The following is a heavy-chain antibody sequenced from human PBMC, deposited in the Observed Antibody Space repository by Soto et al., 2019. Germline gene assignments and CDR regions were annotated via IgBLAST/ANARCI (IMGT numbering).Heavy chain of an antibody. V-gene: IGHV3-73*02. D-gene: IGHD3-3*01. CDR1: GFIFSDSA. CDR3: TRGIDVWRGYPRYYVDY. CDR2: IRRKANNYAT. J-gene: IGHJ4*02. Sequence: EVQLVESGGGLVQPGGSLKLSCAASGFIFSDSALHWVRQASGKGLEWVGRIRRKANNYATTYAASVEGRFAISRDDSKNRGYLKMSSLKTEETAIYYWTRGIDVWRGYPRYYVDYGGQGTLVAVSS.